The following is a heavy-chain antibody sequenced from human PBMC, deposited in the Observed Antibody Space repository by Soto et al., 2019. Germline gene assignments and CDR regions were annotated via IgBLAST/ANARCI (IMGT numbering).Heavy chain of an antibody. V-gene: IGHV4-30-2*01. J-gene: IGHJ4*02. CDR1: GGSISSGGYS. Sequence: SETLSLTCAVSGGSISSGGYSWSWIRQPPGKGLEWIGYIYHSGSTYYNPSLKSRVTISVDRSKNQFSLKLSSVTAADTAVYYCAVLGFVPACYGCFDYWGQGTLVTVSS. D-gene: IGHD2-2*01. CDR3: AVLGFVPACYGCFDY. CDR2: IYHSGST.